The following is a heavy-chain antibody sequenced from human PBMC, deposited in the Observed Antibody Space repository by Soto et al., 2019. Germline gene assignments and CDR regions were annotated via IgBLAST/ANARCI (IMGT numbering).Heavy chain of an antibody. Sequence: HPGGSLRLSCAASGFTFSNYWMHWVRQAPGKGLVWVSRIDSDGSRITYADFVKGRFTISRDNAKNTVYLHMNSLTAEDTAVYYCVRTSLVVAVATREDFWVQGTLVTVSS. V-gene: IGHV3-74*01. D-gene: IGHD2-15*01. CDR3: VRTSLVVAVATREDF. CDR2: IDSDGSRI. J-gene: IGHJ4*02. CDR1: GFTFSNYW.